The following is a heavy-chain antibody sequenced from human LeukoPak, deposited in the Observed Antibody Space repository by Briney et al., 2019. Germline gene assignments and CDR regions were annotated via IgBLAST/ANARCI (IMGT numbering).Heavy chain of an antibody. CDR2: MNPNSGNT. J-gene: IGHJ3*02. V-gene: IGHV1-8*01. Sequence: ASVKVSCKASGYTFTSYDINWVRQATGQGLEWMGWMNPNSGNTGYAQKFQGRVTMTRNTSIGTAYMELSSLRSEDTAVYYCASDYYYDSSGYPHPGPDGFDIWGQGTMVTVSS. D-gene: IGHD3-22*01. CDR3: ASDYYYDSSGYPHPGPDGFDI. CDR1: GYTFTSYD.